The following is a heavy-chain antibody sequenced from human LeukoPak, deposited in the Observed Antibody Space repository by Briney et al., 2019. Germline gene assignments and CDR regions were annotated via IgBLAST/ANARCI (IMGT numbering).Heavy chain of an antibody. V-gene: IGHV3-30*18. J-gene: IGHJ4*02. Sequence: GRSLRLSCAASGFTFSSYGMHWVRQAPGRGLEWVAVISYDGSNKYYADSVKGRFTISRDNSKNTLYLQMNSLRAEDTAVYYCAKDPTIGVLPSDWGQGTLVTVSS. CDR3: AKDPTIGVLPSD. CDR1: GFTFSSYG. D-gene: IGHD2-2*01. CDR2: ISYDGSNK.